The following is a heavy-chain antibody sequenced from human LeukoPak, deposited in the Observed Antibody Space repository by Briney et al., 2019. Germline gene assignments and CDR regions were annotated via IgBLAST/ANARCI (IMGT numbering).Heavy chain of an antibody. Sequence: ASVKVSCKASGYTFTSYYMHWVRQAPGQGLEWMGIINPSGGSTSYAQKFQGRVTMTRDTSTSTVYMELSSLRSEDTAVYYCARDRTVCGYSGYRNYGMDVWGRGTTVTVSS. CDR2: INPSGGST. CDR1: GYTFTSYY. CDR3: ARDRTVCGYSGYRNYGMDV. J-gene: IGHJ6*04. D-gene: IGHD5-12*01. V-gene: IGHV1-46*01.